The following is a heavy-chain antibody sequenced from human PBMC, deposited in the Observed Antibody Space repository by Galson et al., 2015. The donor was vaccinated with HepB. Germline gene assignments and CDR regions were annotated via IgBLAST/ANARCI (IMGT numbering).Heavy chain of an antibody. Sequence: SLRLSCAASGFTFEDYAMHWVRQLPGKGLEWVSGISWSSSSIYYTDSVKGRFTISRDDAKNSLSLQMNSVGPEDTALYYCTKGSCTGRRCYNEKSQDWGRGTQVTVSS. J-gene: IGHJ1*01. V-gene: IGHV3-9*01. CDR2: ISWSSSSI. CDR1: GFTFEDYA. CDR3: TKGSCTGRRCYNEKSQD. D-gene: IGHD2-2*02.